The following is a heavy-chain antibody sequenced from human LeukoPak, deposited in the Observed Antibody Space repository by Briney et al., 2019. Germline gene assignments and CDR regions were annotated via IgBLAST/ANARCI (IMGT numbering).Heavy chain of an antibody. V-gene: IGHV3-23*01. D-gene: IGHD6-6*01. J-gene: IGHJ4*02. CDR2: ISGSSTST. Sequence: PGGSLRLSCAASGFTFSSYAMAWVRQAPGKGQEWVSTISGSSTSTYYADSVKGRFTISRDNSENALSLQMNSLRAEDTAVYYCAKLGQLVPENWGQGALVTVSS. CDR1: GFTFSSYA. CDR3: AKLGQLVPEN.